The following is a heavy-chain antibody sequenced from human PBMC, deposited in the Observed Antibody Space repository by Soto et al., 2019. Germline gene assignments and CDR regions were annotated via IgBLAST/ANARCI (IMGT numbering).Heavy chain of an antibody. D-gene: IGHD2-15*01. V-gene: IGHV3-23*01. CDR3: AKGSRAAYYYCMDV. Sequence: EVQMLESGGGLVQPGGSLRLSCAASGFTFSSSAMNWVRQAPGKGLGWVSSISNSGGTTSYADSVKGRFSIARDNSKNTLYLQMNSLRAEDTAVYYCAKGSRAAYYYCMDVWGKGTTVTVSS. CDR1: GFTFSSSA. CDR2: ISNSGGTT. J-gene: IGHJ6*03.